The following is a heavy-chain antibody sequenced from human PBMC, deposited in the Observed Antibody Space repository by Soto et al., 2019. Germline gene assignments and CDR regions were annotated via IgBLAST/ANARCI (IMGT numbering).Heavy chain of an antibody. CDR2: IIPILGIA. D-gene: IGHD5-18*01. Sequence: QVQLVQSGAEVKKPGSSVKVSCKASGGTFSSYTISWVRQAPGQGLEWMGRIIPILGIANYAQKFQGRVTITADKSTSTAYMELSSLRSEDTAVYYCARVSPLEDTAIVSGYYYYMDVWCKGTTVTVSS. J-gene: IGHJ6*03. CDR3: ARVSPLEDTAIVSGYYYYMDV. V-gene: IGHV1-69*02. CDR1: GGTFSSYT.